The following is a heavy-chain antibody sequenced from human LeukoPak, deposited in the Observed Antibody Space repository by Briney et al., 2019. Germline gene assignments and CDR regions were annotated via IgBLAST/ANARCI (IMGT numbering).Heavy chain of an antibody. CDR3: ARGRTTGAYYMDV. CDR2: IYYSGST. D-gene: IGHD4-11*01. J-gene: IGHJ6*03. V-gene: IGHV4-59*01. CDR1: GGSISNYY. Sequence: PSETLSLTCTVSGGSISNYYWSWIRQPPGKGLEWIGYIYYSGSTNYNPSLKSRVTISVDTSKNQFSLKLSSVTAADTAVYYCARGRTTGAYYMDVWGKGTTVTISS.